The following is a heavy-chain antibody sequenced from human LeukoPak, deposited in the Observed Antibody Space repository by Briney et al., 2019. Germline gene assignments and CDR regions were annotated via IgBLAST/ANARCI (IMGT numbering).Heavy chain of an antibody. V-gene: IGHV3-30*09. Sequence: LSGGSLRLSCAASGFTFSSYAMPWVRQAPGKGLEWVAVISYDGSNKYYADSVKGRFAISRDNSKNTLYLQMNSLRAEDTAVYYCAKAPYSGDYALFDYWGQGTLVTVSS. D-gene: IGHD4-17*01. CDR1: GFTFSSYA. CDR2: ISYDGSNK. CDR3: AKAPYSGDYALFDY. J-gene: IGHJ4*02.